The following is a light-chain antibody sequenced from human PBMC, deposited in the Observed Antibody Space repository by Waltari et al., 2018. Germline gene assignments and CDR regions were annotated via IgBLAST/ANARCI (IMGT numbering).Light chain of an antibody. V-gene: IGLV1-44*01. CDR3: AAWDDSLKGWV. CDR1: SSNLGPTP. J-gene: IGLJ3*02. CDR2: PHN. Sequence: QSVLTQPPSASGTPGQRVTISCSGGSSNLGPTPVTRYQQPPGPAPKPLIHPHNHRPSGVPDRFSGSKSGTSASLAISGLQVEDEADYYCAAWDDSLKGWVFGGGTKVTVL.